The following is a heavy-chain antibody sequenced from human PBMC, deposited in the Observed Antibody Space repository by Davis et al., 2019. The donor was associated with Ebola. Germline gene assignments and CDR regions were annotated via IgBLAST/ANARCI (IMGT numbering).Heavy chain of an antibody. J-gene: IGHJ3*02. CDR3: ARRTGYSSGWYPYDI. D-gene: IGHD6-19*01. CDR1: GGSISSYY. CDR2: IYYSGST. Sequence: PSETLSLTCTVSGGSISSYYWSWIRQPPGKGLEWIGYIYYSGSTNYNPSLKSRVTISVDTSKNQFSLKLSSVTAADTAVYYCARRTGYSSGWYPYDIWGQGTMVTVSS. V-gene: IGHV4-59*08.